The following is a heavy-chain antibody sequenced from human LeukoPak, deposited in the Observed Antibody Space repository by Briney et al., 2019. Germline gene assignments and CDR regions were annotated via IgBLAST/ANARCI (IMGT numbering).Heavy chain of an antibody. CDR2: IIPILGIA. Sequence: ASVKVSCKASGGTFSSYAISWVRQAPGQGLEWMGRIIPILGIANYAQKFQGRVTITADKSTSTAYMELSSLRSEDTAVYYCARSLPGRREATTFDYWGQGTLVNVSS. CDR3: ARSLPGRREATTFDY. CDR1: GGTFSSYA. V-gene: IGHV1-69*04. D-gene: IGHD5-12*01. J-gene: IGHJ4*02.